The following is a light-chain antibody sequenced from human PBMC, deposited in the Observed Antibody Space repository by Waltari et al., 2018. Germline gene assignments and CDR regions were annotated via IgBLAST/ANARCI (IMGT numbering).Light chain of an antibody. Sequence: SYELTQPPSVSVSPGQTARITCSGDALPKQYAYWYQQKPGQAPVLVIDKDSERPSGIPARFSGSSSGTTVTLTISGVQAEDEADYYCQSADSSGTYVVFGGGTKLTVL. J-gene: IGLJ2*01. CDR2: KDS. V-gene: IGLV3-25*03. CDR1: ALPKQY. CDR3: QSADSSGTYVV.